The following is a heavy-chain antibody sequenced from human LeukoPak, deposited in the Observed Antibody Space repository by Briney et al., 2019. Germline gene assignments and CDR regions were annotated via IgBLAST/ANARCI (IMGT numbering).Heavy chain of an antibody. Sequence: GGSLRLSCAASGITFSDYYMSWIRQAPGKGLEWVSYISSSGSTIYYADSVKGRFTISRDNAKNSLYLQMNSLRAEDTAVYYCASGWSGYYNYYYYMDVWGKGTTVTVSS. V-gene: IGHV3-11*04. CDR3: ASGWSGYYNYYYYMDV. J-gene: IGHJ6*03. CDR1: GITFSDYY. D-gene: IGHD3-3*01. CDR2: ISSSGSTI.